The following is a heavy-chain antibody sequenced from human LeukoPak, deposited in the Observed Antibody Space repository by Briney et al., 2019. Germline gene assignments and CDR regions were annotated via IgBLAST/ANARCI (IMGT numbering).Heavy chain of an antibody. Sequence: GSLRLSFAASGFPFSSYSMNWVRPAPGKGLEWVSSITSSSSYIYYADSVKGRFTISRDNAKNSLYLQMNSLRAEDTAVYYCAREYYSSTSCYFGYSYGPFDYWGQGTLVTVSS. CDR3: AREYYSSTSCYFGYSYGPFDY. J-gene: IGHJ4*02. CDR1: GFPFSSYS. V-gene: IGHV3-21*01. CDR2: ITSSSSYI. D-gene: IGHD2-2*01.